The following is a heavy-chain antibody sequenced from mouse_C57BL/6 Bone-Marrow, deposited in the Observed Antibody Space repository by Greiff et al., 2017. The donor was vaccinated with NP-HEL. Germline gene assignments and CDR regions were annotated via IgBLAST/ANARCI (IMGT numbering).Heavy chain of an antibody. CDR1: GFNIKDDY. D-gene: IGHD1-1*01. J-gene: IGHJ3*01. CDR3: TTITTVVATR. CDR2: IDPENGDT. Sequence: VQLKQSGAELVRPGASVKLSCTASGFNIKDDYMHWVKQRPEQGLEWIGWIDPENGDTEYASKFQGKATITADTSSNTAYLQLSSLTSEDTAVYYCTTITTVVATRGGQGTLVTVSA. V-gene: IGHV14-4*01.